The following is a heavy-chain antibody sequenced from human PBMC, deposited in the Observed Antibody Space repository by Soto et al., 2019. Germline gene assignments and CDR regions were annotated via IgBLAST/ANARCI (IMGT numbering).Heavy chain of an antibody. CDR3: ARDVGGSLPSYFDN. CDR1: GFTFSGYN. J-gene: IGHJ4*02. CDR2: ISSSGTYT. Sequence: EVHLVESGGGLVKSGGSLRLSCAASGFTFSGYNLNLVRQAPGKGPEWVSFISSSGTYTYFADSVKGRFTISRDNAKNSLYLQMNSLRAEDTAMYYCARDVGGSLPSYFDNWGQGTLVTVFS. D-gene: IGHD1-26*01. V-gene: IGHV3-21*01.